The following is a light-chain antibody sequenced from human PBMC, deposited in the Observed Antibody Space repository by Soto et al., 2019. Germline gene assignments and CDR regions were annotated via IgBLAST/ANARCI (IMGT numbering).Light chain of an antibody. CDR3: QQYNNLPPDT. J-gene: IGKJ2*01. CDR2: GAS. Sequence: EIILTQSPASLSVSPGERATLSCRASQSVNNNLAWYQQKPGQAPRLLIYGASTRATGIPDRMSGGGSETEFTLAITSVQSEDFADYFCQQYNNLPPDTFGQGTKLEIK. CDR1: QSVNNN. V-gene: IGKV3-15*01.